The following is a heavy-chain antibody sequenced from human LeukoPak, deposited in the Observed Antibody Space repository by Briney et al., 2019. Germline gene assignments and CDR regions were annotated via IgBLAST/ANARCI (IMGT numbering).Heavy chain of an antibody. J-gene: IGHJ4*02. CDR2: INSDGSST. Sequence: GGSLRLSCAASGFTFSSYWMHWVRQAPGKGLVWVSRINSDGSSTGYADSVKGRFTISRDNAKNSLYLQMNSLRAEDTAVYYCARISTMVRGPTDYWGQGTLVTVSS. D-gene: IGHD3-10*01. V-gene: IGHV3-74*01. CDR1: GFTFSSYW. CDR3: ARISTMVRGPTDY.